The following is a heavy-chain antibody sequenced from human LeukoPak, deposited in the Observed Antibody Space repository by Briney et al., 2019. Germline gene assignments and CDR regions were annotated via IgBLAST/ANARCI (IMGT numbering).Heavy chain of an antibody. J-gene: IGHJ3*02. V-gene: IGHV3-7*01. CDR2: IKGDGTDK. D-gene: IGHD3-22*01. CDR3: ARDPYDRGGYGAFDM. CDR1: TYTFNNCW. Sequence: GGSLRLSCAASTYTFNNCWMTWVRQAPGKGLEWVANIKGDGTDKEYVDSVKGRFTISTDNAKKSLFLQVDSLRVEDTAVYYCARDPYDRGGYGAFDMWGQGTMVTVSS.